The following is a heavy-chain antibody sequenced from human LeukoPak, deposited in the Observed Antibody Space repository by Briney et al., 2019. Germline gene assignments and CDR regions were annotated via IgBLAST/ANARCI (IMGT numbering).Heavy chain of an antibody. Sequence: SETLSLTCTVSGGSISSYYWSWIRQPAGKGLEWIGRIYTSGSTNYNPSLKSRVTMSVDTSKNQFSLKLSSVTAADTAVYYCARDDCSGGSCPLDYWGQGTLVTVSS. CDR2: IYTSGST. CDR3: ARDDCSGGSCPLDY. CDR1: GGSISSYY. J-gene: IGHJ4*02. V-gene: IGHV4-4*07. D-gene: IGHD2-15*01.